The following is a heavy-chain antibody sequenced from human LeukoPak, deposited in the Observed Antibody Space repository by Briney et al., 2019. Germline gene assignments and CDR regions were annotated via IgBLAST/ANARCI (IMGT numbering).Heavy chain of an antibody. J-gene: IGHJ4*02. CDR1: EFTFSSYW. CDR3: ARRGGSSWYYFDY. Sequence: GGSLRLSCAASEFTFSSYWMSWVRQAPGKGLEWVANIKQDGSEKYYVDSVKGRFTISRDNAKNSLYLQMNSLRAEDTAVYYCARRGGSSWYYFDYWGQGTLVTVSS. D-gene: IGHD6-13*01. CDR2: IKQDGSEK. V-gene: IGHV3-7*01.